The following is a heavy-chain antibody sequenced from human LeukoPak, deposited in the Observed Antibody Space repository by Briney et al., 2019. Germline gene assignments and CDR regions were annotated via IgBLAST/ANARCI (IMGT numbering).Heavy chain of an antibody. CDR3: ARHDSSSWYHYFDY. CDR1: GYSISSGYY. CDR2: IYYSGST. V-gene: IGHV4-59*08. Sequence: PSETLSLTCTVSGYSISSGYYWSWIRQPPGKGLEWIGYIYYSGSTNYNPSLKSRVTISVDTSKNQLSLKLSSVTAADTAVYYCARHDSSSWYHYFDYWGQGTLVTVSS. D-gene: IGHD6-13*01. J-gene: IGHJ4*02.